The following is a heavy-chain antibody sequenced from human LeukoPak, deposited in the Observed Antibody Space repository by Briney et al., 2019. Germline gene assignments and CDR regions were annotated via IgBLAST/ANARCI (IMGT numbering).Heavy chain of an antibody. CDR1: GGSISSYY. D-gene: IGHD3-10*01. Sequence: PSETLSLTCTVSGGSISSYYWSWIRQPPGKGLEWIGYIYYSGSTNYNPSLKSRVTMSVDTSKNQFSLKLSSVTAADTAVYYCARDLFYGSGSYARGYNWFDPWGQGTLVTVSS. V-gene: IGHV4-59*12. J-gene: IGHJ5*02. CDR3: ARDLFYGSGSYARGYNWFDP. CDR2: IYYSGST.